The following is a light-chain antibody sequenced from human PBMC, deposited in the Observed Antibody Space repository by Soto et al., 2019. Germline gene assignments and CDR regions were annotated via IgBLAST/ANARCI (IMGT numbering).Light chain of an antibody. CDR3: QQDNNWPPYT. Sequence: EIVMTQSPATLSVSPGERLTLSCRASQSVNSDLAWYQQKPGQAPRLLIYGASTRSTGIPARFSGSGSGTEFTPTISSLQSEDFAVYYCQQDNNWPPYTCGQGTKLEIK. CDR2: GAS. V-gene: IGKV3-15*01. J-gene: IGKJ2*01. CDR1: QSVNSD.